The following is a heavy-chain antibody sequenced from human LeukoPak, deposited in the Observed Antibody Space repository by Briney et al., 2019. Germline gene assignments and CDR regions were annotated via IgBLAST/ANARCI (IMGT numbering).Heavy chain of an antibody. CDR3: EGYTIEGGDAFDI. CDR1: GFTFSSYE. D-gene: IGHD1-1*01. CDR2: ISSSGSTI. Sequence: GGSLRLSCAASGFTFSSYEMNWVRQTPGKGLEWVSYISSSGSTIYYADSVKGRFTISRDNAKNTLYLQMNSLRAEDTAVYYCEGYTIEGGDAFDIWGQGTMVTVSS. J-gene: IGHJ3*02. V-gene: IGHV3-48*03.